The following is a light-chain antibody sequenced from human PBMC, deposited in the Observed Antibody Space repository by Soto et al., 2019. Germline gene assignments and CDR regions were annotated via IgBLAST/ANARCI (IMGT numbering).Light chain of an antibody. CDR1: SSDVGGYNY. V-gene: IGLV2-14*01. Sequence: QSALTQPASVSGSPGQSITISCTGTSSDVGGYNYVSWYQQHPGKAPKLMIYDVSNRPSGVSNRFSGSKSGNTASLTISGLQAEDEADYYCSSSTSSSTQVFGGGTKLTVL. J-gene: IGLJ2*01. CDR2: DVS. CDR3: SSSTSSSTQV.